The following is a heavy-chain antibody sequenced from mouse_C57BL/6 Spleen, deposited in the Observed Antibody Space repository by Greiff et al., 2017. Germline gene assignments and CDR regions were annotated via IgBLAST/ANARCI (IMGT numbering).Heavy chain of an antibody. CDR1: GFTFSSYA. Sequence: EVKLVESGEGLVKPGGSLKLSCAASGFTFSSYAMSWVRQTPGKRLEWVAYISRGGGYIYYADTLKGRFTISRDNARNTLYLQMSRLKTEDTAVFYCTRAPYYSNYFDYWGTGTTLTVAS. D-gene: IGHD2-5*01. J-gene: IGHJ2*01. CDR2: ISRGGGYI. CDR3: TRAPYYSNYFDY. V-gene: IGHV5-9-1*02.